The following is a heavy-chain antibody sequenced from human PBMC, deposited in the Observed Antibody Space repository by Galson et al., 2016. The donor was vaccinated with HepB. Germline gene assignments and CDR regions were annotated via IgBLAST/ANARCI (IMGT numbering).Heavy chain of an antibody. CDR3: ARDRYGSSTKLGVNVGYYGLDV. Sequence: CTVSGGFIRSSDYYWAWIRQPPGKGLEYIGGIYYSGSTYYSPSLRSRVTISVDTPSNQFSLRLTSVTAAEAATYYCARDRYGSSTKLGVNVGYYGLDVWGQGTTVTVSS. V-gene: IGHV4-39*07. CDR2: IYYSGST. D-gene: IGHD2-2*01. J-gene: IGHJ6*02. CDR1: GGFIRSSDYY.